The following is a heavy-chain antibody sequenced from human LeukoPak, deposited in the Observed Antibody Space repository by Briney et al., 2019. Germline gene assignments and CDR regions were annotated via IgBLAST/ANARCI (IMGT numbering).Heavy chain of an antibody. CDR2: MNPNSGNT. D-gene: IGHD5-18*01. V-gene: IGHV1-8*01. Sequence: SVTVSCKASGYTFTTYDINWLRQATGQGLEWMGWMNPNSGNTGYAQKFQGRVTMTRNTSISTAFMELSGLRSEDTAVYFCARRNTAMVAGLDYWGQGSLVTVSS. CDR3: ARRNTAMVAGLDY. CDR1: GYTFTTYD. J-gene: IGHJ4*02.